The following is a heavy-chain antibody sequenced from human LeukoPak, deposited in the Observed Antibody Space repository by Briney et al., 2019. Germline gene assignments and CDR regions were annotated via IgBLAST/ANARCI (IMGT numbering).Heavy chain of an antibody. CDR3: ARDEGVGERGAY. CDR1: GFTFTNYG. Sequence: ASVKVSCKSSGFTFTNYGISWVRQAPGQGLEWMGWISAYNGDTNYAQKLQDRVTMTTDTSTSTAYMELRSLRSDDTAMYYCARDEGVGERGAYWGQGTLVTVSS. CDR2: ISAYNGDT. J-gene: IGHJ4*02. V-gene: IGHV1-18*01. D-gene: IGHD3-16*01.